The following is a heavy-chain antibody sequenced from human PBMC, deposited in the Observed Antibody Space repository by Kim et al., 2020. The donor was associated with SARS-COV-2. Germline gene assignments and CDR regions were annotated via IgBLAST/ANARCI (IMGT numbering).Heavy chain of an antibody. D-gene: IGHD5-18*01. Sequence: ADSVKGRFTISRDNAKNSLYLQMNSLRDEDTAVYYCAARWSYSYGYREGYWGQGTLVTVSS. V-gene: IGHV3-48*02. J-gene: IGHJ4*02. CDR3: AARWSYSYGYREGY.